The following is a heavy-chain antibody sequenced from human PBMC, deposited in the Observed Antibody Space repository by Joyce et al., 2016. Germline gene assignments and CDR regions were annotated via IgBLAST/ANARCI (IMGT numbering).Heavy chain of an antibody. CDR2: TNPHSGVT. Sequence: QVQLVQSGTEMKKPGASVKGSCKASGYTFIVYYLHWVRQAPGQGLEGMGWTNPHSGVTIYAQKCQGRITMTRDTSISTVYMELSSLRSDDTAIYYCARDSRPIAARTAGALYWGQGTLVTVSS. CDR3: ARDSRPIAARTAGALY. J-gene: IGHJ4*02. D-gene: IGHD6-6*01. V-gene: IGHV1-2*02. CDR1: GYTFIVYY.